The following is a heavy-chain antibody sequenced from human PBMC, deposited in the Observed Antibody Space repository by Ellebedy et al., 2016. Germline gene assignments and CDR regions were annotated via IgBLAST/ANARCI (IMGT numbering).Heavy chain of an antibody. D-gene: IGHD2-2*01. V-gene: IGHV4-59*06. CDR2: IYYSGST. Sequence: GSLRLSXTVSGGSISSYYWSWIRQPPGKGLEWIGYIYYSGSTYYNPSLKSRVTISVDTSKNQFSLKLSSVTAADTAVYYCARGPGARYCSSTSCAILSWGQGTLVTVSS. J-gene: IGHJ4*02. CDR3: ARGPGARYCSSTSCAILS. CDR1: GGSISSYY.